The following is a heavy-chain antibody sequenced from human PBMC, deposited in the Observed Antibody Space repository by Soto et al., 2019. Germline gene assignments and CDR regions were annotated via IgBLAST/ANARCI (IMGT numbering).Heavy chain of an antibody. CDR1: GFTFSSYG. D-gene: IGHD4-4*01. V-gene: IGHV3-33*01. CDR2: IWYDGSNK. J-gene: IGHJ5*02. Sequence: GGSLRLSCAASGFTFSSYGMHWVRQAPGKGLEWVAVIWYDGSNKYYADSVKGRFTISRDNSKNTLYLQMNSLRAEDTAVYYCARDQGVTVTTSGWFDPWGQGTLGTVSS. CDR3: ARDQGVTVTTSGWFDP.